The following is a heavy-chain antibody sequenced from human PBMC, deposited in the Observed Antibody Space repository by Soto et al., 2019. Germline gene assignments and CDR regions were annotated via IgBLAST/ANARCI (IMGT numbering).Heavy chain of an antibody. Sequence: EVQLLESGGGLVQPGGSLSLSCAPSGFTFSSYAMSWVRQAPGKVLEWVSVISVSGDNTYYADSVRGRFTIASGNSKTTLYLQMNSLRLEDTARYYCAKQRDIGPDVVSDYWGQGTLVTVSS. CDR2: ISVSGDNT. CDR1: GFTFSSYA. V-gene: IGHV3-23*01. D-gene: IGHD2-15*01. J-gene: IGHJ4*02. CDR3: AKQRDIGPDVVSDY.